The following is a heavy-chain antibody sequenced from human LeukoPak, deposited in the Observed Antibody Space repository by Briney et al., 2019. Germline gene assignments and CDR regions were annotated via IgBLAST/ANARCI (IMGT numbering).Heavy chain of an antibody. D-gene: IGHD2-2*01. CDR3: ARDAGQLLLGYYFDY. CDR2: ISYDGSNK. J-gene: IGHJ4*02. Sequence: PGRSLRLSCAASGFTFSSYAMHWVRQAPGKGLEWVAVISYDGSNKYYADSVEGRFTISRDNSKNTLYLQMNSLRAEDTAVYYCARDAGQLLLGYYFDYWGQGTLVTVSS. V-gene: IGHV3-30*04. CDR1: GFTFSSYA.